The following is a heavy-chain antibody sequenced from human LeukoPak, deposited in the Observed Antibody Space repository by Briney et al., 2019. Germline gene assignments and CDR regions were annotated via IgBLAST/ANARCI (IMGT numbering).Heavy chain of an antibody. CDR1: GGSISSSSYY. Sequence: SETLSLTCTVSGGSISSSSYYWGWIRQPPGKGLEWIGSIYYSGSTYYNPSLKSRVTISVDTSKNQFSLKLSSVTAADTAVYYCARRGQQWLVLIDAFDIWGQGTMVTVSS. CDR3: ARRGQQWLVLIDAFDI. D-gene: IGHD6-19*01. J-gene: IGHJ3*02. CDR2: IYYSGST. V-gene: IGHV4-39*01.